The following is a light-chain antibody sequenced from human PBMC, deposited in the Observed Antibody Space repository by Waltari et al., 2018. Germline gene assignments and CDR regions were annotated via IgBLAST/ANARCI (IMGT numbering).Light chain of an antibody. CDR1: SSEVGNYNV. J-gene: IGLJ1*01. V-gene: IGLV2-23*01. Sequence: QSALTQPASVSGSPGQSITIPCTETSSEVGNYNVVSGYQHHPGKAPKRLIYEGNKRPAGFSYPLSGSTSGNRASLTIPGLQAEDEADYYCCSYASSSGYVFGTGTEVTVL. CDR3: CSYASSSGYV. CDR2: EGN.